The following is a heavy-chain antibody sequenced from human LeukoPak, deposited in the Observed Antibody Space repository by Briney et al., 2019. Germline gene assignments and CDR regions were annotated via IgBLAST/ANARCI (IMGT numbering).Heavy chain of an antibody. CDR2: IIPIFGTA. D-gene: IGHD3-22*01. CDR1: GGTFSSYA. J-gene: IGHJ4*02. CDR3: ARAADYYDSSGYSPCRY. V-gene: IGHV1-69*13. Sequence: SVKVSCKASGGTFSSYAISWVRQAPGQGLERMGGIIPIFGTANYAQKFQGRVTITADESTSTAYMELSSLRSEDTAVYYCARAADYYDSSGYSPCRYWGQGTLVTVSS.